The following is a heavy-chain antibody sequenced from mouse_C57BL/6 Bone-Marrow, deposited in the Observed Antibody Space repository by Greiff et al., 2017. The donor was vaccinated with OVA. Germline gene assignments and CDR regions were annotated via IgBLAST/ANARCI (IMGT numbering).Heavy chain of an antibody. Sequence: EVQLVQSGAELVRPGASVKLSCTASGFNFTDYYMHWVKQRPEQGLEWIGSIDPDNGDTDYDQKFQGKATITADTSSNTAYLQLSSLTSEDSAVYYCTKSNYGFAYFDYWGQGTLVTVSA. CDR3: TKSNYGFAYFDY. D-gene: IGHD1-2*01. CDR1: GFNFTDYY. CDR2: IDPDNGDT. J-gene: IGHJ3*01. V-gene: IGHV14-4*01.